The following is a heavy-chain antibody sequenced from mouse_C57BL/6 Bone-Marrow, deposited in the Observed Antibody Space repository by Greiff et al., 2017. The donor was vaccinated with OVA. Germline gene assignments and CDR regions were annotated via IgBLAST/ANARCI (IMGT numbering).Heavy chain of an antibody. J-gene: IGHJ2*01. V-gene: IGHV1-4*01. CDR3: ARPGKGYYFDY. CDR1: GYTFTSYT. CDR2: INPSSGYT. Sequence: QVQLQQSGAELARPGASVKMSCKASGYTFTSYTMHWVKQRPGQGLEWIGYINPSSGYTKSNQKFKDKATLTADKSSSTAYMQLRSLTTEDSAVYYCARPGKGYYFDYWGQGTTLTVSS.